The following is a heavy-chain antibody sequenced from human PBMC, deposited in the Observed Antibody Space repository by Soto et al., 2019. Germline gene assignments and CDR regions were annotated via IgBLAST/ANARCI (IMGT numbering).Heavy chain of an antibody. CDR2: IGGSGDNT. J-gene: IGHJ4*02. Sequence: EVQLSESGGGLVQPGGSLRLSCAASGFTFSSYAISWVRQAPGKGLEWVSGIGGSGDNTYYADSVRGRFTISRDNSRNTLYLQMNSLRADDTALYYCAKTITGYFWAGDSWGRGTLVTVSS. CDR3: AKTITGYFWAGDS. D-gene: IGHD1-20*01. CDR1: GFTFSSYA. V-gene: IGHV3-23*01.